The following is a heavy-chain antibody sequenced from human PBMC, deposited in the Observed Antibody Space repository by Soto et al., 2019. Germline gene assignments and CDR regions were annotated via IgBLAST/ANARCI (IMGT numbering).Heavy chain of an antibody. V-gene: IGHV1-18*01. Sequence: QVQLVQSGAEVKKPGASVKVSCKASGYTFTSYGISWVRQAPGQGLEWMGWISAYNGNTNYAQKLQGRVTMTTDTSTSTAYMELRSLKSNDTAVYYCARDRSLRFLEWLSDYWGQGTLVTVSS. J-gene: IGHJ4*02. CDR3: ARDRSLRFLEWLSDY. CDR1: GYTFTSYG. D-gene: IGHD3-3*01. CDR2: ISAYNGNT.